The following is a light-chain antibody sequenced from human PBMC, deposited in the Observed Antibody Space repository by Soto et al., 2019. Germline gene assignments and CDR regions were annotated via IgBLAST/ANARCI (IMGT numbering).Light chain of an antibody. J-gene: IGKJ1*01. CDR1: QSISSW. V-gene: IGKV1-5*01. Sequence: GDRVTITCRASQSISSWLAWYQQKPGKAPKFLIYDASNLESGVPSRSSGSGSGTEFTLTISSLQPDDFATYYCQQYSSYWTFGQGTKVDIK. CDR3: QQYSSYWT. CDR2: DAS.